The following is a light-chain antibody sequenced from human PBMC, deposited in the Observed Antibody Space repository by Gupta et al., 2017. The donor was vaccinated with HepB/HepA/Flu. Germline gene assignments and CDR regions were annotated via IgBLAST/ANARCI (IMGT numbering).Light chain of an antibody. V-gene: IGKV3-15*01. CDR2: GSS. Sequence: EIVMTQSPATLSVSPGERATLSCRASQNINSYLAWYQQKPGQAPRLLIYGSSTRATGIPARFSVSGSGTEFTLTVSSLQSEDFALYYCQQYNNWPITFGGGTKVEIK. CDR3: QQYNNWPIT. J-gene: IGKJ4*01. CDR1: QNINSY.